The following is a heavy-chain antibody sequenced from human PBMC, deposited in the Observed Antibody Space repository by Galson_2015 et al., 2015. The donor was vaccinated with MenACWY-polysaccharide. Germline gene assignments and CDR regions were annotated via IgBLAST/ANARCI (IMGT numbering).Heavy chain of an antibody. CDR3: ARNYGLDV. J-gene: IGHJ6*02. V-gene: IGHV5-51*03. CDR2: IYPGDSDT. Sequence: QSGAEVKKPGESLKTSCKGSGYSFTNYWIAWVRQMPGKGLEWMGIIYPGDSDTRYSPSFEGRVTISADKSINTAHLQWSTLKTSDTAMYYCARNYGLDVWGQGTTVTVSS. CDR1: GYSFTNYW.